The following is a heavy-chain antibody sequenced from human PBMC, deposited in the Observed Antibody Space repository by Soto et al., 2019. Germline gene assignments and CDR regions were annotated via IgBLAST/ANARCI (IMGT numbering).Heavy chain of an antibody. CDR3: ARDPVAGTFRFDP. V-gene: IGHV1-46*01. Sequence: ASVKVSCKASRYTFTNFYIHWLRQAPGQGLEWMGMINPSGGSTTYPQKFQGRVTMTRDTSTSTVHMELITLRSEDTAVYYCARDPVAGTFRFDPWGQGTLVTVSS. J-gene: IGHJ5*02. CDR1: RYTFTNFY. D-gene: IGHD6-19*01. CDR2: INPSGGST.